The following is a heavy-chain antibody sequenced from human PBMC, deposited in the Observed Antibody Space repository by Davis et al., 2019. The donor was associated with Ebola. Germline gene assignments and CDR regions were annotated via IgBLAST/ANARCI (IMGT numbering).Heavy chain of an antibody. CDR1: GYTFISYG. J-gene: IGHJ4*02. CDR2: INTYNGNT. CDR3: TRNGAAAGTGFDY. Sequence: AASVKVSCKTSGYTFISYGITWVRQAPGQGLEWMGWINTYNGNTNYAQKVQGRVTMTTHTSTSTAYMELRSLRSDDTAVYYCTRNGAAAGTGFDYWGQGTLVTVSS. V-gene: IGHV1-18*01. D-gene: IGHD6-13*01.